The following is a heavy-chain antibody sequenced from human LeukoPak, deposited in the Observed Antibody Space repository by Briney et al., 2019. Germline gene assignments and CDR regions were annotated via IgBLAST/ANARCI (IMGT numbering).Heavy chain of an antibody. J-gene: IGHJ6*02. CDR3: ARHMVRGVIRSYYGMDV. Sequence: TSETLSLTCTVSGGSISSYYWSWIRQPPGKGLEWIGYIYYSGSTIYNPSLKSRVTISVDTSKNQFSLKLSSVTAADTAVYYCARHMVRGVIRSYYGMDVWGQGTTVTVSS. D-gene: IGHD3-10*01. V-gene: IGHV4-59*01. CDR1: GGSISSYY. CDR2: IYYSGST.